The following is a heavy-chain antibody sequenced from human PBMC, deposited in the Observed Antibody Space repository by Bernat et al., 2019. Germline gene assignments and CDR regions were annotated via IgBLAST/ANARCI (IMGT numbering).Heavy chain of an antibody. CDR3: ARELWLGIEAVGVDY. Sequence: EVQLVESGGGLVQPGGSLRLSCAASRFTFSNYSMNWVRQAPGKGLEWASYISSSSSTIYYEDTMKVRITDSSENAKNSLYLQMSSLRAEDTGVYCCARELWLGIEAVGVDYWGQGTLVTVSS. CDR1: RFTFSNYS. V-gene: IGHV3-48*01. CDR2: ISSSSSTI. D-gene: IGHD1-26*01. J-gene: IGHJ4*02.